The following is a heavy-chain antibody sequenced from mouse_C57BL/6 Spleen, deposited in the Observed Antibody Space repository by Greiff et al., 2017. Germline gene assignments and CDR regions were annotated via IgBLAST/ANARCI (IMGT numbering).Heavy chain of an antibody. V-gene: IGHV10-1*01. Sequence: EVQLVESGGGLVQPKGSLKLSCAASGFSFNTYAMNWVRQAPGKGLEWVARIRSKSNNYATYYADSVKDRFTISRDDSESMLYLQMNNLKTEDTAMYYCVRADYYGSSYVWYFDVWGTGTTVTVSS. CDR3: VRADYYGSSYVWYFDV. CDR2: IRSKSNNYAT. D-gene: IGHD1-1*01. J-gene: IGHJ1*03. CDR1: GFSFNTYA.